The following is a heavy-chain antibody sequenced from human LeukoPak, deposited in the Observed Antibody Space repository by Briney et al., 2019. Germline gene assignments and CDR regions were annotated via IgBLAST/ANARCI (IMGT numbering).Heavy chain of an antibody. CDR2: MNPNSGNT. CDR3: ARATPGGLHGYSFDY. Sequence: GASVKVSCKASGYTFKNYDINWVRQATGQGLEWMGWMNPNSGNTGFAQKFQGRVSMTRDISINTAYMELTSLRSGDTAVYYCARATPGGLHGYSFDYWGQGTVVTVYS. CDR1: GYTFKNYD. D-gene: IGHD5-24*01. V-gene: IGHV1-8*02. J-gene: IGHJ4*02.